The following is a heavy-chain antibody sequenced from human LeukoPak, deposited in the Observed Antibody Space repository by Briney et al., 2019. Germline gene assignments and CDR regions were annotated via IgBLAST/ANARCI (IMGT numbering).Heavy chain of an antibody. CDR1: GGTFSSYA. CDR3: ARDTPEQQLVIWNWFDP. V-gene: IGHV1-69*04. D-gene: IGHD6-13*01. CDR2: IISILDIA. Sequence: SVKVSSKASGGTFSSYAISWVRQAPGQGLEWMGRIISILDIANYAQKFQGRVTITADKSTSTAYMELSSLRSDDTAVYYCARDTPEQQLVIWNWFDPWGQGTLVTVSS. J-gene: IGHJ5*02.